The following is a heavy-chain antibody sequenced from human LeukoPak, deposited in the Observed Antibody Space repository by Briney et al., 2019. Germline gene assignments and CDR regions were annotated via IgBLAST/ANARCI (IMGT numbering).Heavy chain of an antibody. CDR1: GGSINSISHY. CDR3: ASGMATITRPFDY. CDR2: IYYSGST. D-gene: IGHD5-24*01. V-gene: IGHV4-39*01. Sequence: SETLSLTCTVSGGSINSISHYWGWIRQPPGKGLEWIGSIYYSGSTFYNPSLKSRVTISVDRSKNQFSLKLSSVTAADTAVYYCASGMATITRPFDYRGQGTLVTVSS. J-gene: IGHJ4*02.